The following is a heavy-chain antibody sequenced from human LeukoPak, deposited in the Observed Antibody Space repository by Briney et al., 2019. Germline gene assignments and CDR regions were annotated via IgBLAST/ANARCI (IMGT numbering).Heavy chain of an antibody. CDR3: ARVEPYYDFWSGYYLFDY. D-gene: IGHD3-3*01. J-gene: IGHJ4*02. Sequence: GASVKVSCKASGYTFTGYYMHWVRQAPGQGLEWMGRINPNSGGTNYAQKFQGRVTMTRDTSISTAYMELSRLRSDDTAVYYCARVEPYYDFWSGYYLFDYWGQGTLVTVSS. CDR2: INPNSGGT. CDR1: GYTFTGYY. V-gene: IGHV1-2*06.